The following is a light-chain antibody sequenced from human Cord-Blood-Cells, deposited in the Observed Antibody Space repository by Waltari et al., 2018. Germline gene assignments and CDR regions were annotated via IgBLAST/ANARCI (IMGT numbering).Light chain of an antibody. J-gene: IGKJ1*01. CDR1: QSISSW. CDR2: DAS. Sequence: DIQMTQSPSTLSASVGVRFTITCRASQSISSWLAWYQQKPGKAPKLLIYDASSLESGVPSRFSGSGSGTEFTLTISSLQPDDFATYYCQQYNSYSPAFGQGTKVEIK. V-gene: IGKV1-5*01. CDR3: QQYNSYSPA.